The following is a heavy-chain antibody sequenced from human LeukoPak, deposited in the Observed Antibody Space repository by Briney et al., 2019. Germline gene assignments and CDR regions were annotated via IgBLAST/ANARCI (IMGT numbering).Heavy chain of an antibody. CDR3: ARHDGYSNYYWFDP. J-gene: IGHJ5*02. D-gene: IGHD4-11*01. Sequence: PSETLSLTYTVSGGSIRSSSYYWGWIRQPPGKGLEWIGSIYYSGSTYYNPSLKSRVTISVDTSKNQFSLKLSSVTAADTAVYHCARHDGYSNYYWFDPWGQGTLVTVSS. V-gene: IGHV4-39*01. CDR1: GGSIRSSSYY. CDR2: IYYSGST.